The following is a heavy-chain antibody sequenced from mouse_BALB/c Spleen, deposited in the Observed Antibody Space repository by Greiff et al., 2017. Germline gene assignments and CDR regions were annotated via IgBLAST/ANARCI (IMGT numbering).Heavy chain of an antibody. V-gene: IGHV2-9*02. CDR3: ARDRGGYYFYAMDY. CDR2: IWAGGST. J-gene: IGHJ4*01. D-gene: IGHD2-3*01. Sequence: VQLQESGPGLVAPSQSLSITCTVSGFSLTSYGVHWVRQPPGKGLEWLGVIWAGGSTNYNSALMSRLSISKDNSKSQVFLKMNSLQTDDTAMYYCARDRGGYYFYAMDYWGQGTSVTVSS. CDR1: GFSLTSYG.